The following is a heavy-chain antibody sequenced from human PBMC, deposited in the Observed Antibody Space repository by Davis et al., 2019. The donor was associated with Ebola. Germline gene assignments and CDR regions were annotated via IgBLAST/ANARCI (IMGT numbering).Heavy chain of an antibody. D-gene: IGHD6-6*01. CDR2: ISGSNSDA. J-gene: IGHJ4*02. CDR3: ARTAREADN. V-gene: IGHV3-11*06. Sequence: GESLKIPCAASGFTFSDYYMIWIRQAPGMGLEYVSYISGSNSDAHYADSVKGRFTISRDNAKNSLYLQMDSLRVEDTAVYYCARTAREADNWGQGTLVTVSS. CDR1: GFTFSDYY.